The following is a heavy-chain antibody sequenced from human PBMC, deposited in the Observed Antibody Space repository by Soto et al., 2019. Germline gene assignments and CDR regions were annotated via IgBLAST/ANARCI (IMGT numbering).Heavy chain of an antibody. V-gene: IGHV3-74*01. CDR3: GRDAGRRFAY. D-gene: IGHD6-13*01. CDR2: INSSGSST. CDR1: GFTFSDYY. J-gene: IGHJ4*02. Sequence: PGGSLRLSCVASGFTFSDYYMSWIRQAPGKGLVWVSCINSSGSSTSYADSVKGRFTISRDNAKNTLYLQMNSLRAEDTAVYYCGRDAGRRFAYWGQGSLVTVSS.